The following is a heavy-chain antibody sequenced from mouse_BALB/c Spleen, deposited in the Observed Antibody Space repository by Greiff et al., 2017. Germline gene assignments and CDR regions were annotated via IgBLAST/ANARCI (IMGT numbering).Heavy chain of an antibody. Sequence: EVKLQESGAELVRSGASVKLSCTASGFNIKDYYMHWVKQRPEQGLEWIGWNDPENGDTEYAPKFQGKATMTADTSSNTAYLQLSSLTSEDTAVYYCKRYYGSSWYFDVWGAGTTVTVSS. CDR3: KRYYGSSWYFDV. J-gene: IGHJ1*01. CDR2: NDPENGDT. D-gene: IGHD1-1*01. CDR1: GFNIKDYY. V-gene: IGHV14-4*02.